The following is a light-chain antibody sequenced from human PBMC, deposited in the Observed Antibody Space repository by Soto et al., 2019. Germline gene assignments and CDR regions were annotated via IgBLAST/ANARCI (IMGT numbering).Light chain of an antibody. CDR2: EVY. CDR3: TSYTTKNTVG. Sequence: QSALTQPAYVPGSPGQSVTTSCTPTGSDLGDHLFVSWYQHHPDKAPKLIIYEVYSRPSEISIRFSGSKSRNTASLTISGLQAEDEAAYYCTSYTTKNTVGFGGGTKVTVL. V-gene: IGLV2-14*01. J-gene: IGLJ2*01. CDR1: GSDLGDHLF.